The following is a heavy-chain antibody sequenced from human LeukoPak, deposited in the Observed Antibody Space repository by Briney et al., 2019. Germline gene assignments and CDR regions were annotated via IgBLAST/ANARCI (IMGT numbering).Heavy chain of an antibody. V-gene: IGHV3-21*01. J-gene: IGHJ4*02. CDR3: ARFSGYCSSTSCTPGD. Sequence: GGALRLSCAASGFTLSSYSMNWVRPAPGEGVGGGSSISSSSSYIYYADSVKGRFTISRDNAKNSLYLQMNSLRAEDTAVYYCARFSGYCSSTSCTPGDWGQGTLVTVSS. CDR2: ISSSSSYI. CDR1: GFTLSSYS. D-gene: IGHD2-2*01.